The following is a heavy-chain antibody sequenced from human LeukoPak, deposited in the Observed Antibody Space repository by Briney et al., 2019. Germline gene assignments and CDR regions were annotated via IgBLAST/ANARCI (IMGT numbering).Heavy chain of an antibody. CDR2: INSDGSST. V-gene: IGHV3-74*01. CDR1: GFTFSSYW. J-gene: IGHJ6*03. D-gene: IGHD3-10*01. CDR3: ARDRRMVRGVTWGIPYYYYYMDV. Sequence: PGGSLRLSCAASGFTFSSYWMHWVRQAPGKGLVWVSRINSDGSSTSYADSVKGRFTISRDNAKNTLYLQMNSLRAEDTAVYYCARDRRMVRGVTWGIPYYYYYMDVWGKGTTVTVSS.